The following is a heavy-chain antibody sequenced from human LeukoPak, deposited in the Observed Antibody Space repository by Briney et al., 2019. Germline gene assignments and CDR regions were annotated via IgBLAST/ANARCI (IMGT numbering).Heavy chain of an antibody. CDR1: GFTFNDYC. Sequence: GGSLRLSCVASGFTFNDYCMSWIRQAPGKGLEWVSHISLSGSTVHYADSVKGRFTVSRDNAKKSLYLQMNSLRGDDTAIYYCARDFPTSTSWYYFDLWGQGALVVVSS. CDR2: ISLSGSTV. CDR3: ARDFPTSTSWYYFDL. J-gene: IGHJ4*02. D-gene: IGHD2-2*01. V-gene: IGHV3-11*01.